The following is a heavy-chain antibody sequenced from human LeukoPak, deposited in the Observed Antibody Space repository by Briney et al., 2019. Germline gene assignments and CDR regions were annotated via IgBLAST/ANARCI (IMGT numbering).Heavy chain of an antibody. CDR2: IYHSGST. D-gene: IGHD3-22*01. CDR3: ASGYYYDSSAYSDAFDI. CDR1: AGSISSGGYY. J-gene: IGHJ3*02. Sequence: SETLSLTCTVSAGSISSGGYYWRWLRQPPGSGLEWVGYIYHSGSTFYNPSLKSRVPISVDSSINQFSLKLSSVTAADTGVYYCASGYYYDSSAYSDAFDIWGQGTMVTVSS. V-gene: IGHV4-30-2*01.